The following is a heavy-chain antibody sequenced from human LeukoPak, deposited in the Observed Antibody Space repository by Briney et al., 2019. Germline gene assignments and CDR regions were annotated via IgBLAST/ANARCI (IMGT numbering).Heavy chain of an antibody. V-gene: IGHV1-18*01. CDR3: ARDSIAVAGPSPFDY. CDR2: ISAYNGNT. J-gene: IGHJ4*02. D-gene: IGHD6-19*01. CDR1: GYTFTSYG. Sequence: ASVKVSCTASGYTFTSYGISWVRQAPGQGLEWMGWISAYNGNTNYAQKLQGRVTMTTDTSTSTAYMELRSLRSDDTAVYYCARDSIAVAGPSPFDYWGQGTLVTVSS.